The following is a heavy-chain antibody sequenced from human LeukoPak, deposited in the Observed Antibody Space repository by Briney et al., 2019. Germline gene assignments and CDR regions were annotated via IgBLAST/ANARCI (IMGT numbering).Heavy chain of an antibody. CDR1: EFTFSNAW. CDR3: TTLRLALAYGVDV. J-gene: IGHJ6*02. V-gene: IGHV3-15*01. D-gene: IGHD5/OR15-5a*01. Sequence: GGSLRLSCAASEFTFSNAWMSWVRQAPGQGLEWIGRIKSKTDGETTEYAAPVKGRFTISRDDSKNTLYLQMNSLKTEDTAVYYCTTLRLALAYGVDVWGQGTTVTVSS. CDR2: IKSKTDGETT.